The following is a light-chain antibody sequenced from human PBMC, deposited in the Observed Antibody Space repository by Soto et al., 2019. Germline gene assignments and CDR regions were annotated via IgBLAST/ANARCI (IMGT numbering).Light chain of an antibody. V-gene: IGKV3D-20*02. CDR2: GAS. Sequence: EIVLTQSPGTISLSPGERVTLSCRASQTVTRSYLAWYQQKPGQAPRLLIYGASIRATGIPDRFSGSGSGTDFTLTISSLEPEDFAIYYCQQRSNRLFGPGTKVDIK. CDR3: QQRSNRL. CDR1: QTVTRSY. J-gene: IGKJ3*01.